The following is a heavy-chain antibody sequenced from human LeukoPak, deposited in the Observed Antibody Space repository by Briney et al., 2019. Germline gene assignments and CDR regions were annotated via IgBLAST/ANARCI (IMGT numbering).Heavy chain of an antibody. CDR3: AREARYSGSLFDY. CDR1: GFTFSDYY. Sequence: GGSLRLSCAASGFTFSDYYMSWIRQAPGKGLEWVSYISSSGSTIYYADSVKGRFTISGDNARNSLYLQMNSLRAEDTAVYYCAREARYSGSLFDYWGQGTLVTVSS. D-gene: IGHD1-26*01. CDR2: ISSSGSTI. J-gene: IGHJ4*02. V-gene: IGHV3-11*04.